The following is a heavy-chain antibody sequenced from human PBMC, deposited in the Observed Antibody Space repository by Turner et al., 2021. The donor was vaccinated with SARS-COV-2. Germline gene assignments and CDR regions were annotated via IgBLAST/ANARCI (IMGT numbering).Heavy chain of an antibody. V-gene: IGHV3-23*01. CDR1: GFPFSRYA. CDR3: AKSGCSTSCLNNWFDP. Sequence: EVQLLESGGGLLQPGGSLRLSCAASGFPFSRYAMSWVRQAPGKGLEWVSAISGSGGSTYYADSVKGRFTISRDNSKNTLYLQMNSLRAEDTAVYYCAKSGCSTSCLNNWFDPWGQGTLVTVSS. J-gene: IGHJ5*02. CDR2: ISGSGGST. D-gene: IGHD2-2*01.